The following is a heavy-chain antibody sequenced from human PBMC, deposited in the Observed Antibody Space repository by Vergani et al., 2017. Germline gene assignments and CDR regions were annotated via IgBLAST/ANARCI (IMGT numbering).Heavy chain of an antibody. D-gene: IGHD3-10*01. Sequence: QVQLQQWGAGVVKPSGTLSLTCAVFGESFSSLYWSWIRQPPGKGLEWIGEINNDGHTNYNPSLESRVTVSRDTAKNQFSLNLMSVTAADTAMYYCAVRPRVNLVWGAIVTKRTFDYWIQGSLVTVSS. CDR3: AVRPRVNLVWGAIVTKRTFDY. CDR1: GESFSSLY. V-gene: IGHV4-34*02. J-gene: IGHJ4*02. CDR2: INNDGHT.